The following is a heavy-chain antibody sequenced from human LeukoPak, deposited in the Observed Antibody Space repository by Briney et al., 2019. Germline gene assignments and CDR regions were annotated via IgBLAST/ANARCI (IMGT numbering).Heavy chain of an antibody. CDR1: GFTFSSYG. Sequence: QPGRYLRLSCAASGFTFSSYGMHWVRQAPGKGLEWVAVIWYDGSNKYYADSVKGRFTISRDNSKNTLYLQMNSLRAEDTAVYYCAKAQKDYGDYVIDYWGQGTLVTVSS. D-gene: IGHD4-17*01. CDR3: AKAQKDYGDYVIDY. J-gene: IGHJ4*02. CDR2: IWYDGSNK. V-gene: IGHV3-33*06.